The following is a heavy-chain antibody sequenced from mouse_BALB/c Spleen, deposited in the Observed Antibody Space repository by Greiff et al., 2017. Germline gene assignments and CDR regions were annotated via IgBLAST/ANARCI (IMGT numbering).Heavy chain of an antibody. CDR1: GFSLTDYG. V-gene: IGHV2-6-5*01. J-gene: IGHJ4*01. Sequence: VQGVESGPGLVAPSQSLSITCTVSGFSLTDYGVSWIRQPPGKGLEWLGVIWGGGSTYYNSALKSRLSISKDNSKSQVFLKMNSLQTDDTAMYYCAKHDYGSRRAMDYWGQGTSVTVSS. CDR3: AKHDYGSRRAMDY. D-gene: IGHD1-1*01. CDR2: IWGGGST.